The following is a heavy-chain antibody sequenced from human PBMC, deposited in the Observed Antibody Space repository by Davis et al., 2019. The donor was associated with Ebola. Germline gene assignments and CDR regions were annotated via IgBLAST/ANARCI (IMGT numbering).Heavy chain of an antibody. V-gene: IGHV1-8*01. Sequence: ASVKVSCKASGYTFISYDINWVRQATGQGLEWMGWMTPNSGITVYAQKFQGRVTMTRNTSISTAYMELSSLRSEDTAVYYCAKDRYYGNNPLYYESETWGQGTLVTVSS. CDR2: MTPNSGIT. CDR1: GYTFISYD. CDR3: AKDRYYGNNPLYYESET. D-gene: IGHD3-10*01. J-gene: IGHJ5*02.